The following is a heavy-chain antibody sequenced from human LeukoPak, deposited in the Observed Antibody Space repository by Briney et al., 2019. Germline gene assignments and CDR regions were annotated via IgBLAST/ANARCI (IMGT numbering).Heavy chain of an antibody. V-gene: IGHV4-59*06. CDR3: ARGGYYDSHPVVDY. D-gene: IGHD3-22*01. CDR2: IYYSGST. Sequence: SETLSLTCTVSGGSINSYYWSWIRQHPEKGLEWIGYIYYSGSTYYNPSLKSRVTISVDRSKNQFSLKLSSVTAADTAVYYCARGGYYDSHPVVDYWGQGTLVTVSS. J-gene: IGHJ4*02. CDR1: GGSINSYY.